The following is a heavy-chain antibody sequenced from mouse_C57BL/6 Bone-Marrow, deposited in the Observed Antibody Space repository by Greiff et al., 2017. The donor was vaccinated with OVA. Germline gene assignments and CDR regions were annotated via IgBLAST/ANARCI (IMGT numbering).Heavy chain of an antibody. CDR1: GYTFTSYW. V-gene: IGHV1-59*01. Sequence: VQLQQPGAELVRPGTSVKLSCKASGYTFTSYWMPWVKQRPGQGLEWIGVIDPSDSYTNYNQKFKGKATLTVDTSSSTAYLQLSSLTSEDSAVYYCARWGNYAMDYWGQGTSVTVSS. CDR2: IDPSDSYT. CDR3: ARWGNYAMDY. J-gene: IGHJ4*01.